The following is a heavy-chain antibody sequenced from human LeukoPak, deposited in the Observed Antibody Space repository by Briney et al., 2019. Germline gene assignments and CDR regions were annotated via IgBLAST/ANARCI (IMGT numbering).Heavy chain of an antibody. V-gene: IGHV4-59*01. D-gene: IGHD6-6*01. CDR2: IYYSRST. J-gene: IGHJ4*02. Sequence: PSGTLSLTCTVSGGSISSYYWSWIRQPPGKGLEWIGYIYYSRSTNYNPALKSRVAISVATSKNKSTLKLSSVTDADTAVYSCARGSSSSSFFFDYWGQGTLVTVSS. CDR3: ARGSSSSSFFFDY. CDR1: GGSISSYY.